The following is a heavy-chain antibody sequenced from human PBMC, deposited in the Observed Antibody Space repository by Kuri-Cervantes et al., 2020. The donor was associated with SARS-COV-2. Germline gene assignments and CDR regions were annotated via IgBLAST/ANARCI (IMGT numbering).Heavy chain of an antibody. CDR1: GFTFSSYA. CDR2: ISYDGSNK. V-gene: IGHV3-30-3*01. J-gene: IGHJ3*02. Sequence: GESLKISCAASGFTFSSYAMHWVRQAPGKGLEWVAVISYDGSNKYSAGSVNGRFTISRDNSKNTLYLQMDSLRAEDTAVYYCAREAIYDYVWGSYRYSAFDIWGQGTMVTVSS. D-gene: IGHD3-16*02. CDR3: AREAIYDYVWGSYRYSAFDI.